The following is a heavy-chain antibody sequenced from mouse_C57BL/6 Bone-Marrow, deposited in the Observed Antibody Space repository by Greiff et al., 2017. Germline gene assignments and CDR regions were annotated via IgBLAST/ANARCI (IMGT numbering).Heavy chain of an antibody. J-gene: IGHJ2*01. CDR2: IYPRSGNT. Sequence: LVESGAELARPGASVKLSCKASGYTFTSYGISWVKQRTGQGLEWIGEIYPRSGNTYYNEKFKGKATLTADKSSSTAYMELRSLTSEDSAVYFCAQLRLPDPYYFDYWGQGTTLTVSS. V-gene: IGHV1-81*01. CDR3: AQLRLPDPYYFDY. CDR1: GYTFTSYG. D-gene: IGHD3-2*02.